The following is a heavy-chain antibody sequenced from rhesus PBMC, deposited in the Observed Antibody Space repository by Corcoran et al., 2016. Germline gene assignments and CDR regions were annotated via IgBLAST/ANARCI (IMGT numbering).Heavy chain of an antibody. V-gene: IGHV4-127*01. D-gene: IGHD5-24*01. CDR2: IAGKSFTT. Sequence: QVHLEESGPGLLTPSETLSLTCASSGFSINNTSGWPLHAQPPGQGLEWIGYIAGKSFTTNNNPSLRGRLTISKDTSKNQFSLRLTSVTAADTAVYYCARRVHLSGHNSLDVWGRGVLVTVSS. CDR3: ARRVHLSGHNSLDV. CDR1: GFSINNTSG. J-gene: IGHJ5-2*02.